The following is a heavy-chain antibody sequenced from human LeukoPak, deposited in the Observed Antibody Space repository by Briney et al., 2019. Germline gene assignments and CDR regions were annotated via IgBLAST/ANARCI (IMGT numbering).Heavy chain of an antibody. V-gene: IGHV3-9*01. Sequence: GGSLRLSCAASGFTFDDYAMHWVRQAPGKGLEWVSGISWNSGSIGYADSVKGRFTISRDNAKNTLYLQMNSLRAEDTAVYYCARGGGSSWPTAPFDYWGQGTLVTVSS. CDR1: GFTFDDYA. J-gene: IGHJ4*02. CDR3: ARGGGSSWPTAPFDY. D-gene: IGHD6-13*01. CDR2: ISWNSGSI.